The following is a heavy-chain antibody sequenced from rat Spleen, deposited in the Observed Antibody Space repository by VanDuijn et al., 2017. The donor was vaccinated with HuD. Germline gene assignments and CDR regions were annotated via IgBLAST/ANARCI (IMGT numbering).Heavy chain of an antibody. Sequence: QVQLKESGPGLVQPSQTLSLTCTVSGFSLTNYHVSWVRQPPGKGLEWMGVIWTGGSTAYNSSLNSRLSVSRDISKSQVFLKMNSLQTEDTATYYCARADRESYAHFDHWGQGVMVTVSS. CDR2: IWTGGST. D-gene: IGHD1-12*01. V-gene: IGHV2-43*01. CDR1: GFSLTNYH. CDR3: ARADRESYAHFDH. J-gene: IGHJ2*01.